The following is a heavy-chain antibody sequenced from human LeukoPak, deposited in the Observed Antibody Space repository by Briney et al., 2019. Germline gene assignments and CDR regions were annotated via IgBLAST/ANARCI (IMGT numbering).Heavy chain of an antibody. CDR2: IKQDGSEK. Sequence: GGSLRLSCAASGFTFSSYWMSWVRQAPGKGLEWVANIKQDGSEKYYVDSVKGRFTISRDNAKNSLYLQMNSLRAEDTAVYYCARVSPLRFLEWLPPRGYFDYWGQGTLVTVSS. CDR3: ARVSPLRFLEWLPPRGYFDY. J-gene: IGHJ4*02. CDR1: GFTFSSYW. D-gene: IGHD3-3*01. V-gene: IGHV3-7*01.